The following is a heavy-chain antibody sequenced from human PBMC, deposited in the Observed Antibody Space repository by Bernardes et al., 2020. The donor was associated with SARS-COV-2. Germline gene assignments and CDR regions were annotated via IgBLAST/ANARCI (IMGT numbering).Heavy chain of an antibody. J-gene: IGHJ4*02. CDR2: TNPNSGAT. V-gene: IGHV1-2*06. D-gene: IGHD1-26*01. CDR3: ARDVVGATAFDY. Sequence: ASVKVSCKASRYTFTGYYLHWVRQAPGQGLEWMGRTNPNSGATDYAQRFQGRVTMTRDTSISTAYMELSSLRSDDTAMYYCARDVVGATAFDYWGQGTPVTVSS. CDR1: RYTFTGYY.